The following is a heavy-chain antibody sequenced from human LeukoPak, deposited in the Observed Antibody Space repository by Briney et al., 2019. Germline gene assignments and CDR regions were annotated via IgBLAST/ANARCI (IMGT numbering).Heavy chain of an antibody. CDR3: ATGRAILEWFNY. CDR1: GYTFTSYY. Sequence: GASVKVPCKASGYTFTSYYMHWVRQAPGQGLEWMGIINPSGGSTIYAQKFQGRVTMTEDTSTDTAYMELSSLRSEDTAVYYCATGRAILEWFNYWGQGTLVTVSS. D-gene: IGHD3-3*02. CDR2: INPSGGST. J-gene: IGHJ4*02. V-gene: IGHV1-46*01.